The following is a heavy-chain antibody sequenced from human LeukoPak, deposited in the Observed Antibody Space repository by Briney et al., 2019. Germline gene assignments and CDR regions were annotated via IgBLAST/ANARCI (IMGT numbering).Heavy chain of an antibody. CDR2: IWYDGSNK. CDR1: RFTFSSYG. Sequence: PGRSLRLSCAASRFTFSSYGMPWVHQAPGKGLERVAVIWYDGSNKYYADSVKGRFTISRDNSKNTLYLQMNSLRAEDTAVYYCARDSIAVSQDFDYRGQGTLVTVSS. D-gene: IGHD6-19*01. CDR3: ARDSIAVSQDFDY. V-gene: IGHV3-33*01. J-gene: IGHJ4*02.